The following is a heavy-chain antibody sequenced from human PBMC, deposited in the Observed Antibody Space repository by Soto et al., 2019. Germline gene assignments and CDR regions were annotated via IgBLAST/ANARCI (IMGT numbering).Heavy chain of an antibody. CDR2: IYYSGST. V-gene: IGHV4-59*01. CDR1: GGSISSYY. CDR3: ARDNAVRSYYYYYGMDV. J-gene: IGHJ6*02. Sequence: SETLSLTCTVSGGSISSYYWSWIRQPPGKGLEWIGYIYYSGSTNYNPSLKSRVTISVDTSKNQFSLKLSSVTAADTAVYYCARDNAVRSYYYYYGMDVWGQGTTVTVSS.